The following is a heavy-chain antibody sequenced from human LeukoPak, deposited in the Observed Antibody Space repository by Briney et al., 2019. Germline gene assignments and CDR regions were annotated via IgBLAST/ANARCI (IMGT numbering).Heavy chain of an antibody. Sequence: GKSLRLSCAASGFTFRSYGMHWVRQAPGKGLEWVAVIWFDGSDKYYADSVRGRFTISRDNSKNTLYLQMNSLRAEDTAVYYCARDSVPFEYWGQGTLVTVSS. D-gene: IGHD3-10*02. CDR1: GFTFRSYG. CDR2: IWFDGSDK. V-gene: IGHV3-33*01. CDR3: ARDSVPFEY. J-gene: IGHJ4*02.